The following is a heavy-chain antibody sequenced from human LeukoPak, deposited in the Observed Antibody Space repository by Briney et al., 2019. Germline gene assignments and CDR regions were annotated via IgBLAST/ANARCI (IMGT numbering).Heavy chain of an antibody. CDR1: GASINNADFY. CDR2: IYYSGNT. J-gene: IGHJ5*02. Sequence: SETLSLTCSVSGASINNADFYWNWIRQRPGAGLEWIGYIYYSGNTYYNPSLKGRTFMSIDTSANQFSLKLSSVTAADTAVYYCARGLPYSSGWYSGYNWFDPWGQGTLVTVSS. V-gene: IGHV4-31*03. D-gene: IGHD6-13*01. CDR3: ARGLPYSSGWYSGYNWFDP.